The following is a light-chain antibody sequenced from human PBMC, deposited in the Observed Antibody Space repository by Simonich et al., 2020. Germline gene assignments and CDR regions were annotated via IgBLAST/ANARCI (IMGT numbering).Light chain of an antibody. V-gene: IGKV4-1*01. Sequence: DIVMTQSTDSLAVSLGERATINCKSSQSVLYSSHNKNYLAWYQQKPGQPPKLLIYGASTREAGVPDRCSGSGSGTDFTLTISSLQAEDVAVYYCQQYYSTPYTFGQGTKLEIK. CDR3: QQYYSTPYT. CDR2: GAS. CDR1: QSVLYSSHNKNY. J-gene: IGKJ2*01.